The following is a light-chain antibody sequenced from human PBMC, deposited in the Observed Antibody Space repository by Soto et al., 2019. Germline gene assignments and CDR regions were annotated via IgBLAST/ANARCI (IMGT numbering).Light chain of an antibody. V-gene: IGKV3-20*01. Sequence: IVLTQSPGTLSLSPGERATLSCRASQSVGSVYLAWYQQKPGQAPRLLIHGASNRASGIPDRFSGSGSGTDFTLTISRLEPGDFAVYYCQQYGSSPQTFGQGTKVDIK. CDR3: QQYGSSPQT. CDR1: QSVGSVY. CDR2: GAS. J-gene: IGKJ1*01.